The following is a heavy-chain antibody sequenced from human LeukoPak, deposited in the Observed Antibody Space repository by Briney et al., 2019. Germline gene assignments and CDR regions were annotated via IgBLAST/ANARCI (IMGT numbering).Heavy chain of an antibody. CDR3: ARVAITMVRGVIY. D-gene: IGHD3-10*01. Sequence: PSETLSLTCTVSGYSISSGYYWGWIRQPPGKGLEWIGSIYHSGSTYYNPSLKGRVTISVDTSKNRFSLKLSSVTAADTAVYYCARVAITMVRGVIYWGQGTLVTVSS. V-gene: IGHV4-38-2*02. CDR2: IYHSGST. CDR1: GYSISSGYY. J-gene: IGHJ4*02.